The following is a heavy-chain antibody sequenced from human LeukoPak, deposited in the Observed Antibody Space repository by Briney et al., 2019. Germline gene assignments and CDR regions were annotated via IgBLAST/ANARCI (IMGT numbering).Heavy chain of an antibody. V-gene: IGHV4-4*02. CDR3: ARENFDWLLSYYYYYGMDV. CDR1: CGSISSSNW. D-gene: IGHD3-9*01. CDR2: IYHSGST. Sequence: SETLSLTCTVSCGSISSSNWWRWVRQPPGKGLEWIGEIYHSGSTNYNPSLKSRVTISVDKSKNQFSLKLSSVTAAETAVYYCARENFDWLLSYYYYYGMDVWGQGTTVTVSS. J-gene: IGHJ6*02.